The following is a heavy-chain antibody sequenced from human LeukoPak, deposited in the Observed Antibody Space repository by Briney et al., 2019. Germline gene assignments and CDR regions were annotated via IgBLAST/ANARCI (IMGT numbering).Heavy chain of an antibody. J-gene: IGHJ4*02. CDR3: AVQRGGDGYNTFDY. D-gene: IGHD5-24*01. V-gene: IGHV3-23*01. Sequence: GGSLRLSCAASGFTFSSYAMSWVRQAPGKGLEWVSGLSGSGDDTDYADSVKGRFTISRDNSKNTMYLQMNSLRAEDTAVYYCAVQRGGDGYNTFDYWGQGTLVTVSS. CDR2: LSGSGDDT. CDR1: GFTFSSYA.